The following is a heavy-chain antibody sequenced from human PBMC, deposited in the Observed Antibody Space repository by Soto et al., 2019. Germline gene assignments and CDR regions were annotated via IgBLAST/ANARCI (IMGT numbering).Heavy chain of an antibody. V-gene: IGHV3-23*01. J-gene: IGHJ4*02. CDR1: GFTISSYG. CDR2: IRGSDGST. CDR3: AKDVNYDILAGYYYY. D-gene: IGHD3-9*01. Sequence: EVQLLESGGGLVQPGGSLRLSCAASGFTISSYGMTWFRQAPGKGLEWVSTIRGSDGSTYDADSVKGRFTISRDNSKNTVYLQMNSLRVEDTAVYFCAKDVNYDILAGYYYYWGQGTLVSVSS.